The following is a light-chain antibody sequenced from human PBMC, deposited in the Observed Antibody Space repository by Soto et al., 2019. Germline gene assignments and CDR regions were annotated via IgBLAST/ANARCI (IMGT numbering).Light chain of an antibody. CDR2: DAS. CDR3: QQYGNLSIT. V-gene: IGKV1-33*01. CDR1: QDISNY. J-gene: IGKJ5*01. Sequence: DIQMTQSPSSLSASVGDRVTMTCQASQDISNYLNWYQQKPGKAPKLLIYDASNLETGAPSRFSGGGSGTDFTFTISSLQPEDIGIYYCQQYGNLSITFGQGTRLEIK.